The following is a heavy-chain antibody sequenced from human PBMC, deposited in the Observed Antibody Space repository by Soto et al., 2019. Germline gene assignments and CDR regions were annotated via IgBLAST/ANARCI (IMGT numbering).Heavy chain of an antibody. D-gene: IGHD5-18*01. CDR3: ARERGYTVSPDFDY. Sequence: QVQLVESGGGVVQPGRSLRLSCAASGFTFNSYAMHWVRRAPGKGLEGVPFISYDGSIKYYADSVKGRFTISRDNSKNTLYLQMNSLRAEDTAVYYCARERGYTVSPDFDYWGQGTLVTVSS. CDR2: ISYDGSIK. V-gene: IGHV3-30-3*01. J-gene: IGHJ4*02. CDR1: GFTFNSYA.